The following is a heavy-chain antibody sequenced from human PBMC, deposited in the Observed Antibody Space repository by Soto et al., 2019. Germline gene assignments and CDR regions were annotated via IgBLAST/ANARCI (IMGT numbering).Heavy chain of an antibody. Sequence: QVQLVQSGAEVKKPGSSVKVSCQASGGTFSGYVLTWVRQAPGQGLEWMGEFVPLFGSTNYAQKFAGRITIIADESTSTGYMELSTLRSEDTAVYYCATHSLGTSSPPYFDNWGQGTLVTVSS. J-gene: IGHJ4*02. CDR1: GGTFSGYV. CDR3: ATHSLGTSSPPYFDN. V-gene: IGHV1-69*01. D-gene: IGHD2-15*01. CDR2: FVPLFGST.